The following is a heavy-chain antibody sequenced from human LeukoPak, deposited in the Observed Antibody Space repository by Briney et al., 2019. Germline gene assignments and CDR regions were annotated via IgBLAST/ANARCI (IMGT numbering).Heavy chain of an antibody. CDR3: ARGQQWLDYFDY. CDR2: ISNSDGST. CDR1: GFTFSSYA. Sequence: GGSLRLSCAASGFTFSSYAMSWVRQAPGKGLEWVSTISNSDGSTYYADSVKGRFTISRDNSKNTLYLQMNSLRAEDTAVYYCARGQQWLDYFDYWGQGTLVTVSS. J-gene: IGHJ4*02. D-gene: IGHD6-19*01. V-gene: IGHV3-23*01.